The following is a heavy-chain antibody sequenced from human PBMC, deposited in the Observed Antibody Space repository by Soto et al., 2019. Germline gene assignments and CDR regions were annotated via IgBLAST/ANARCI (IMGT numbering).Heavy chain of an antibody. J-gene: IGHJ4*02. Sequence: QVQLQESGPGLVKPSQTLSLTCTVSGGSISSGGYYWSWIRQHPGKGLEWIGYIYYSGSTYYNPSLKSRVTISVDTSKNQFSLKLSSVTAADTAVYYCARWVIYSGRTGYFDYWGQGTLVTVSS. D-gene: IGHD1-26*01. CDR3: ARWVIYSGRTGYFDY. CDR1: GGSISSGGYY. CDR2: IYYSGST. V-gene: IGHV4-31*03.